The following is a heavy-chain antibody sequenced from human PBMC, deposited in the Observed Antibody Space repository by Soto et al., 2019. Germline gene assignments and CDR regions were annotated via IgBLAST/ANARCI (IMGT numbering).Heavy chain of an antibody. CDR3: ARDMPAEGGWPNFDY. J-gene: IGHJ4*02. V-gene: IGHV3-11*01. D-gene: IGHD2-2*01. CDR1: GFTFSDYY. CDR2: ISGIGFTI. Sequence: PGGSLRLSCEASGFTFSDYYMSWIRQAPGKGLERISYISGIGFTIYNADSVKGRFSISRDNAKHSLYLQMNSLRVDDTAFYYCARDMPAEGGWPNFDYWGQGTLVTVSS.